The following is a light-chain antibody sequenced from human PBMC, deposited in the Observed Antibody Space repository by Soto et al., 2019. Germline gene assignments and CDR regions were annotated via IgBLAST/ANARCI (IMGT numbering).Light chain of an antibody. CDR2: DAS. CDR3: QQRSNWPSMYT. Sequence: EIVLTQSPATLSLSPGERATLSCRASQSVSSYLAWYQQKPGQAPRLLIYDASNRATGITARFSGSGSGTDVTLTISSLEPENFAVYYCQQRSNWPSMYTFGQGTKLEIK. J-gene: IGKJ2*01. V-gene: IGKV3-11*01. CDR1: QSVSSY.